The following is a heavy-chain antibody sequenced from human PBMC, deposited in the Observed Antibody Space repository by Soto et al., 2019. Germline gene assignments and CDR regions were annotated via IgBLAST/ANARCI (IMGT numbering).Heavy chain of an antibody. J-gene: IGHJ4*02. D-gene: IGHD6-19*01. CDR1: GYTFTSYA. CDR3: ARDLPSGWYPHTLYYFDY. V-gene: IGHV1-3*01. Sequence: ASVKVSCKASGYTFTSYAMHWVRQAPGQRLEWMGWINAGNGNTKYSQKFQGRVTITRDTSASTAYMELSSLRSEDTAVYYCARDLPSGWYPHTLYYFDYWGQGTLVTVSS. CDR2: INAGNGNT.